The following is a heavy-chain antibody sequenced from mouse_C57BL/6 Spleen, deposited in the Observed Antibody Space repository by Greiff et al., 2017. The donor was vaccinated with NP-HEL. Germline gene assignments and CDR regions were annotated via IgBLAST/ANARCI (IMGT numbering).Heavy chain of an antibody. D-gene: IGHD2-10*02. CDR2: ISSGSSTI. J-gene: IGHJ4*01. V-gene: IGHV5-17*01. CDR1: GFTFSDYG. Sequence: DVKLVESGGGLVKPGGSLKLSCAASGFTFSDYGMHWVRQAPEKGLEWVAYISSGSSTIYYADTVKGRFTISRDNAKNTLFLQMTSLRSEDTAMYYCARRYGNYESYAMDYWGQGTSVTVSS. CDR3: ARRYGNYESYAMDY.